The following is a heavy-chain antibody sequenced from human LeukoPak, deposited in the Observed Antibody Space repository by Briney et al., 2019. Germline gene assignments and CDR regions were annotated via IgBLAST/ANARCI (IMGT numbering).Heavy chain of an antibody. J-gene: IGHJ4*02. V-gene: IGHV3-23*01. CDR3: AKGQSASSTFDC. CDR1: GFTFSSHA. Sequence: PGGSLRLSCAASGFTFSSHAMSWVRQAPGKGLEWVSLIRGSSDVIEYADSVRGRFTISRDNSKNTVSPQLNNLRAEDTALYYCAKGQSASSTFDCWGQGTLVTVSS. CDR2: IRGSSDVI.